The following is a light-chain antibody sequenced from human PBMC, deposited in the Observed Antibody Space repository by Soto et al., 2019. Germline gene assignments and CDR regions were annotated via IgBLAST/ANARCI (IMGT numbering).Light chain of an antibody. V-gene: IGKV3-20*01. CDR3: QHYNDYVVWT. J-gene: IGKJ1*01. Sequence: EIVLTQSPGTLSLSPGERATLSCRASQSVSSSYLAWYQQKPGQAPRLLIYGASSRATGIPDRFSGSGSGTDFTLTISSLQPDDFATYYCQHYNDYVVWTFGQGTKGDIK. CDR2: GAS. CDR1: QSVSSSY.